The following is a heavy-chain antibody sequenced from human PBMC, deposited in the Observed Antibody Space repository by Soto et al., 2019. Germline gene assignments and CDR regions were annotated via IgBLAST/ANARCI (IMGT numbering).Heavy chain of an antibody. J-gene: IGHJ4*02. CDR2: INPSGGST. CDR3: ASLTVFSV. CDR1: GYTFTSYY. Sequence: ASVKVSCKASGYTFTSYYMHWVRQAPGQGLEWMGIINPSGGSTSYAQKFQGRVTMTRDTSTSTVYMELSSVTAADTAVYYCASLTVFSVWGQGTLVTVSS. V-gene: IGHV1-46*01. D-gene: IGHD1-26*01.